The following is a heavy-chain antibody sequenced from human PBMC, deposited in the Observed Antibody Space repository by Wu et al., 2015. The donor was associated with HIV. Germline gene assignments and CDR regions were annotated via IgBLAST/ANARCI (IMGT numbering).Heavy chain of an antibody. CDR3: ARDRSRGYGSGSELDY. Sequence: QVQLVQSGAEVKKPGASVKVSCKASGYTFTGYYMHWVRQAPGQGLEWMGWINPNSGGTNYAQKFQGRVTMTRDTSISTAYMELSRLRSDDTAVYYCARDRSRGYGSGSELDYWGQGTLVTVSS. CDR2: INPNSGGT. J-gene: IGHJ4*02. V-gene: IGHV1-2*02. CDR1: GYTFTGYY. D-gene: IGHD3-10*01.